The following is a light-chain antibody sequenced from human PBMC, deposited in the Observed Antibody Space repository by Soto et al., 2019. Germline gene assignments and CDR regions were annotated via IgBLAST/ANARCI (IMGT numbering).Light chain of an antibody. V-gene: IGKV3-11*01. Sequence: EIVLTQSPATLSLSPGERATLSCRASQSVHNYLAWFQQKPGQAPRLLIYDASNRATGIPARFSGSGSLTYFSLIIFILVPEDFAVYYCQQRYGWPPITFGQGTGLEIK. CDR1: QSVHNY. CDR2: DAS. CDR3: QQRYGWPPIT. J-gene: IGKJ5*01.